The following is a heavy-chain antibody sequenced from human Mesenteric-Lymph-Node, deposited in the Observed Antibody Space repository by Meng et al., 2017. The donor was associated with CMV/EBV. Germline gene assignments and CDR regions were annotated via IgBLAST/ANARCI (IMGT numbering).Heavy chain of an antibody. CDR1: GFTFDDHG. D-gene: IGHD3-16*01. V-gene: IGHV3-20*04. CDR2: INWDGGRT. J-gene: IGHJ6*02. Sequence: GESLKISCAASGFTFDDHGLSWVRQVPGKGLEWVSGINWDGGRTDYADSVKGRFIISRDNNKNSLYLQMNSLRTEDTALYYCVKDRGAVTGNFYYYAMDVWGQGTTVTVSS. CDR3: VKDRGAVTGNFYYYAMDV.